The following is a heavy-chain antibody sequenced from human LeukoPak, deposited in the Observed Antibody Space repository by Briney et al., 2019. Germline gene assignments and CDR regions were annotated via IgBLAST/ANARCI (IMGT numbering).Heavy chain of an antibody. V-gene: IGHV1-18*01. CDR1: GYTFNKHG. Sequence: ASVKVSCKASGYTFNKHGISWVRQAPGQGLEWMGWISCYNGDTHYAQKFQGRVTMTTDTSTNTPYMALKSLRADDAAVYFCSRDPTNTSGRYAFFDYWGQGTLVPSPQ. CDR3: SRDPTNTSGRYAFFDY. J-gene: IGHJ4*02. CDR2: ISCYNGDT. D-gene: IGHD6-19*01.